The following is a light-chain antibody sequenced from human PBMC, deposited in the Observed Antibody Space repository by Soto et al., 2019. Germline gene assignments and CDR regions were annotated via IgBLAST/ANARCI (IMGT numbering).Light chain of an antibody. J-gene: IGKJ4*01. Sequence: ELVLTQSPATLSLSRVERATLSGGAGQRVSSSYLAWYQQKPGLAPRLISYEASSGATGIPDRFSGSGSGTDFTLTIGRLEPEDFAVYYCQQYGGSPLTFGGGTKVDIK. CDR1: QRVSSSY. CDR3: QQYGGSPLT. V-gene: IGKV3D-20*01. CDR2: EAS.